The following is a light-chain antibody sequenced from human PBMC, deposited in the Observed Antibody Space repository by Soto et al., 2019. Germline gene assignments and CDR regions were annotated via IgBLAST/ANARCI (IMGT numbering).Light chain of an antibody. CDR1: QSVSSNS. CDR3: QNTGRSPPLP. V-gene: IGKV3-20*01. J-gene: IGKJ4*01. Sequence: EVVLTQSPGTLSLSPGDRATLSCTASQSVSSNSLAWYQQIPGQPPRLLIYGASSRATGVPDRFTGSVSETHFTLAITRLEPEDFAVFYCQNTGRSPPLPFGGGTKVEIK. CDR2: GAS.